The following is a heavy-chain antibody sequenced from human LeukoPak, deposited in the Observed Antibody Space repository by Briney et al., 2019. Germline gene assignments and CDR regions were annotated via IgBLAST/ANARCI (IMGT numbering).Heavy chain of an antibody. CDR2: ISNSGSTI. D-gene: IGHD5-18*01. CDR1: GFTFSSYE. J-gene: IGHJ3*02. CDR3: ARGVGIQLWKYAFDI. V-gene: IGHV3-48*03. Sequence: PGGSLRLSCAASGFTFSSYEMNWVRQAPGKGLEWVSYISNSGSTIKYADSVKGRFTTSRDNAKNSLNLQMNSLRAEDTAVYYCARGVGIQLWKYAFDIWGQGTMVTVSS.